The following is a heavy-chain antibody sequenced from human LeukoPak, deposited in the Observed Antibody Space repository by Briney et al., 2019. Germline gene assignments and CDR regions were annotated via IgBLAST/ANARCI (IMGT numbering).Heavy chain of an antibody. CDR1: GFTFDDYA. D-gene: IGHD5-18*01. CDR3: AKDIKLWLLLGGHGMDV. V-gene: IGHV3-43*02. J-gene: IGHJ6*02. CDR2: ISGDGGST. Sequence: GGSLRLSCAASGFTFDDYAMHWVRQAPGKGLEWVSLISGDGGSTYYADSVKGRFTISRDNSKNSLYLQMNSLRTEDTALYYCAKDIKLWLLLGGHGMDVWGQGTTVTVSS.